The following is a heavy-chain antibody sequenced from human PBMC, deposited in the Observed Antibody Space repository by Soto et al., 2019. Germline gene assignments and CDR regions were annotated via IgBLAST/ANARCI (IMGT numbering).Heavy chain of an antibody. CDR3: GKDYSYDCSGYRSSPQH. Sequence: QVQLVQSGAEVKKPGASVKVSCKASGYTFTSYGISWVRQAPGQGLEWMGWISAYNGNTNYAQKLQGRVTMTTNTSTIRAYMELKSLRADGSDVYYCGKDYSYDCSGYRSSPQHWGQCTLVTVSS. CDR1: GYTFTSYG. D-gene: IGHD3-22*01. V-gene: IGHV1-18*01. CDR2: ISAYNGNT. J-gene: IGHJ1*01.